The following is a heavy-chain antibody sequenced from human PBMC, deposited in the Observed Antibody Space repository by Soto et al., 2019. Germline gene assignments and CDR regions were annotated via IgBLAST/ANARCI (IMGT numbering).Heavy chain of an antibody. D-gene: IGHD3-3*02. Sequence: LGESLKISCKASGYNFTTFWISWMRQVPGKGLEGMGRIDPSDSYSNYSPSFQGHITISADKSINTAYLHFSNLKASDTAVYYCARHFPLPTDLQFYYYYYYGVDVWGHGTAVTVSS. V-gene: IGHV5-10-1*01. J-gene: IGHJ6*02. CDR1: GYNFTTFW. CDR2: IDPSDSYS. CDR3: ARHFPLPTDLQFYYYYYYGVDV.